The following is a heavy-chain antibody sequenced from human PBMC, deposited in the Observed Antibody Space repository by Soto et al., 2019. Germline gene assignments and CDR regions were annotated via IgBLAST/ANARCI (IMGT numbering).Heavy chain of an antibody. Sequence: QVQLQESGPGLVKASQTLSLTCTVSGVSISSGTYYWNWIRQHPGKGLEWIGYIYDSGSTHYNPSLKSRVTISVDTSKNQFSMKLSSVTAADTDVYYCAREEVAYYGSGSYNWFDPWGQGTLVTVSS. D-gene: IGHD3-10*01. CDR3: AREEVAYYGSGSYNWFDP. V-gene: IGHV4-31*03. CDR2: IYDSGST. CDR1: GVSISSGTYY. J-gene: IGHJ5*02.